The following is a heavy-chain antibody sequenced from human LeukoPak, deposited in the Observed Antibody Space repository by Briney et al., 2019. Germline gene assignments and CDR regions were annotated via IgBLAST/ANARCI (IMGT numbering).Heavy chain of an antibody. CDR1: GDSVSSNSAA. J-gene: IGHJ4*02. V-gene: IGHV6-1*01. CDR3: ARAYGLWFGELLSTPDFDY. Sequence: SQTLSLTCAISGDSVSSNSAAWNWIRQSPSRGLEWLGRTYYSSKRYNNYAVTVKSRITINPDTSKNHFSLQLNSVTPEDTDVYYCARAYGLWFGELLSTPDFDYWGQGTLVTVSS. D-gene: IGHD3-10*01. CDR2: TYYSSKRYN.